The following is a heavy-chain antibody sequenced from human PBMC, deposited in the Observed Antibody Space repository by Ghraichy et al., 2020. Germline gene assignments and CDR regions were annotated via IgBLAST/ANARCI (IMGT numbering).Heavy chain of an antibody. V-gene: IGHV4-4*02. CDR3: ARHGDGAWQQLGH. CDR1: GVSISSNHW. J-gene: IGHJ4*02. CDR2: IYHSGST. Sequence: SETLSLTCAVSGVSISSNHWWSWVRQPPGKGLEWIGEIYHSGSTNYNPSLKSRVTISVDKSKNQFSLKLTSVTAADTAVYYCARHGDGAWQQLGHWGQGTLVTVSS. D-gene: IGHD6-13*01.